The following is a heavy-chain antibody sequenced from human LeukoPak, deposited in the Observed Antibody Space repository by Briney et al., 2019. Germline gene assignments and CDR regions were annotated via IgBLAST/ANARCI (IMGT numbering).Heavy chain of an antibody. V-gene: IGHV1-18*01. CDR1: GYTFTSYD. J-gene: IGHJ6*03. D-gene: IGHD1-7*01. CDR2: INVYNGKT. CDR3: GRWELVAPGTYYYYYMDV. Sequence: GASVKVSCKASGYTFTSYDISWVRQAPGQGLEWMGWINVYNGKTHYAQKFQGRVTMSTDTSTSTAYMELGTLRSDDTAVYYCGRWELVAPGTYYYYYMDVWGKGTTVTVSS.